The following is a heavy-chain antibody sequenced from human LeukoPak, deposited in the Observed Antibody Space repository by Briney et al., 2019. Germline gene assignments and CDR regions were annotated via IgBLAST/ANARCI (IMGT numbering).Heavy chain of an antibody. D-gene: IGHD2-2*01. Sequence: SVKVSCKASGGTFSSYAISWVRQAPGQGLEWMGGIIPILGTANYAQKFQGRVTITADESTSTAYMELSSLRSEDTAVYYCAREPTQLSPLPNWFDPWGQGTLVTVSS. CDR3: AREPTQLSPLPNWFDP. CDR2: IIPILGTA. V-gene: IGHV1-69*13. CDR1: GGTFSSYA. J-gene: IGHJ5*02.